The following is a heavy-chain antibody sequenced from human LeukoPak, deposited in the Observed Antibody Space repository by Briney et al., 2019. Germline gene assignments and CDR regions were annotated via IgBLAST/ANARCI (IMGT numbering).Heavy chain of an antibody. CDR2: ISSSSSYI. D-gene: IGHD5-18*01. CDR1: GFTFSSYS. Sequence: GGSLRLSCAASGFTFSSYSMNWVRQAPGKGLEWVSSISSSSSYIYYADSVKGRFTISRDNAKNSLYLQMNSLRAEDTAVYYCARDRRGYSYGSDYWGQGTLVTVSS. V-gene: IGHV3-21*01. CDR3: ARDRRGYSYGSDY. J-gene: IGHJ4*02.